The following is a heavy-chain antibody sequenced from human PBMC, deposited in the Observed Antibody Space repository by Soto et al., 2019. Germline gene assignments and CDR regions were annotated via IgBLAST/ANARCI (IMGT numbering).Heavy chain of an antibody. CDR2: IIPALGTA. CDR1: GVTFTSYA. Sequence: QVQLVQSGAEVKKPGSSVNVSCKASGVTFTSYAISWVRQAPGQGLEWMGRIIPALGTAYYAQKFQDRVTITANKSTSPAYMELNSLRSEDTALYYCASTPRGLAGALPYWGQGSLVTVSS. J-gene: IGHJ4*02. CDR3: ASTPRGLAGALPY. D-gene: IGHD1-26*01. V-gene: IGHV1-69*06.